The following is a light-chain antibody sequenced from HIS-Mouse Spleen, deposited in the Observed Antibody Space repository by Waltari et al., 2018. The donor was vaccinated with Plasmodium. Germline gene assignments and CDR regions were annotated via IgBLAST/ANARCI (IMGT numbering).Light chain of an antibody. CDR1: SGSIASNY. Sequence: NFMLTQPHSVSESPGKTVTISCTRSSGSIASNYVQWYQQRPCSAPTTVIYEDNQRPSGVPVRFSGSIDSSSNSAALTISGLKTEDEADYYCQSYDSSNVVFGGGTKLTVL. V-gene: IGLV6-57*04. J-gene: IGLJ2*01. CDR3: QSYDSSNVV. CDR2: EDN.